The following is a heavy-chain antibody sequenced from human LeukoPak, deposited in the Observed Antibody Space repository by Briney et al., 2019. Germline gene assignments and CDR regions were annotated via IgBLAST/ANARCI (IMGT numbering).Heavy chain of an antibody. CDR3: AKDSVTYYYDSSGYFD. J-gene: IGHJ4*02. CDR1: GFTFSSYA. Sequence: GGSLRLSCAASGFTFSSYAMSWVRQAPGKGLEWVSAISGSGGSTYYADSVKGRFTISRDNSKNTLYLQMNSLRAEDTAVYYCAKDSVTYYYDSSGYFDWGQGTLVTVPS. CDR2: ISGSGGST. V-gene: IGHV3-23*01. D-gene: IGHD3-22*01.